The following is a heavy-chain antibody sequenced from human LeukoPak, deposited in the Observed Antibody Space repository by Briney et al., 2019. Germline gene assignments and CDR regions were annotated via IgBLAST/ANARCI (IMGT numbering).Heavy chain of an antibody. J-gene: IGHJ4*02. CDR2: MYSSGST. CDR1: GVSITNYY. V-gene: IGHV4-4*07. D-gene: IGHD6-19*01. Sequence: SETLSLTCTVSGVSITNYYWSWIRQPAGKQLEWIGRMYSSGSTHYNPSLKSRVTMSVDTSKNKFSLKLSSVTAADTAVYYCARDVGGGWFGFDYWGQGILVTVSS. CDR3: ARDVGGGWFGFDY.